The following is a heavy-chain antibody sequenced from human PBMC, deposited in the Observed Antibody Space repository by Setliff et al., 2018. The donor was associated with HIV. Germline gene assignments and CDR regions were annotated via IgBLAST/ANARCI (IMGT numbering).Heavy chain of an antibody. CDR2: IVDSGTT. D-gene: IGHD2-8*01. V-gene: IGHV4-34*12. Sequence: SETLSLTCTLYGGSLTNYYWTWIRQSPEKGLEWIGEIVDSGTTNYSPSLKSRVTISLDTSKKQFSLRLNSVTAADTGVYFCARAPSCADSWCYMYYYYYYGMDVWGLGTTVTVS. CDR1: GGSLTNYY. J-gene: IGHJ6*02. CDR3: ARAPSCADSWCYMYYYYYYGMDV.